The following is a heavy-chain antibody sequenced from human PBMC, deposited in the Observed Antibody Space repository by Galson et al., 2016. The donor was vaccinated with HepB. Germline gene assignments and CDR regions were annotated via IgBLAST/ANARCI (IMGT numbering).Heavy chain of an antibody. Sequence: PALVKPTQTLTLTCSLSGFSLTTSGVGVGWIRQPPGKALEWLALIYWTDDHRYSPSLKNRLTITKDNSKDQAVLTMTNMDPVDTATYFCAPRKYYVAGFDYWGQGTLVTVSS. V-gene: IGHV2-5*01. D-gene: IGHD1-26*01. CDR1: GFSLTTSGVG. CDR3: APRKYYVAGFDY. J-gene: IGHJ4*02. CDR2: IYWTDDH.